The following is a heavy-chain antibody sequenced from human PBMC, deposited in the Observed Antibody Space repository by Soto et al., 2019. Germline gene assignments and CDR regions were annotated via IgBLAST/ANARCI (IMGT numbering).Heavy chain of an antibody. Sequence: VGSLRLSCASSGFTFSSYAMHCVRQSPGKGLEWVTLISYDGSNTYYTDSVKGRFTVSRDNSKNTLYLQMNSLRAEDTAVYYCARERGRSSSSWSAFGAQGTAVPVS. CDR1: GFTFSSYA. V-gene: IGHV3-30-3*01. CDR2: ISYDGSNT. D-gene: IGHD2-2*01. CDR3: ARERGRSSSSWSAF. J-gene: IGHJ4*02.